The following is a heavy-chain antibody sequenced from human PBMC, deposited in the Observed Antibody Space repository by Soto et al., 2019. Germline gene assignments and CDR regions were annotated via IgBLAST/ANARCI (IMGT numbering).Heavy chain of an antibody. Sequence: EVQLLESGGGLVQPGGSLRLSCAASGFTFSSYAMSWVRQAPGKGLEWVSAISGSGGSTYYADSVKGRFTISRDNSKNTLYLQMNSLRAEDTAVYYCACLRHAGYYFDYWGQGTLVTVSS. D-gene: IGHD2-8*01. CDR2: ISGSGGST. V-gene: IGHV3-23*01. J-gene: IGHJ4*02. CDR1: GFTFSSYA. CDR3: ACLRHAGYYFDY.